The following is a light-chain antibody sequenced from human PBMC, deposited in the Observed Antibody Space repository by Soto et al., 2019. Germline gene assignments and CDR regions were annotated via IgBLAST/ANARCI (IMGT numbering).Light chain of an antibody. Sequence: EIVMTQSPAALSVSPRERATLSCRASRGVNIYLAWYQQNPGQAPRLLIFGASYRATGIPARFSGSGSGTEFNLTISSLQSEDFAVYFCQQYDDWLRLTLGGGTKVDIK. CDR3: QQYDDWLRLT. V-gene: IGKV3D-15*01. J-gene: IGKJ4*01. CDR2: GAS. CDR1: RGVNIY.